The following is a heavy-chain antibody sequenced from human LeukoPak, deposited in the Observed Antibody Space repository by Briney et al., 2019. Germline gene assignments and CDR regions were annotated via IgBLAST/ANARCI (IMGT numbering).Heavy chain of an antibody. Sequence: GGSLRLSCAASGFTFDDYGMSWVRQAPGKGLEWVSGINWNGGGKGYADSVKGRFTISRDNAKNSLYLQMNSLRAEDTALYYCARDVLRFCSSTSCYASWSYWGQGTLVTVSS. D-gene: IGHD2-2*01. V-gene: IGHV3-20*04. CDR2: INWNGGGK. CDR3: ARDVLRFCSSTSCYASWSY. CDR1: GFTFDDYG. J-gene: IGHJ4*02.